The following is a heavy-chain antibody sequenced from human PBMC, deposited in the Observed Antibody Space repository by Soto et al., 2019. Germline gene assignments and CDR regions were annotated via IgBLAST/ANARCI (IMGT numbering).Heavy chain of an antibody. V-gene: IGHV3-30*18. CDR2: ISYDGSNK. Sequence: PGGSLRLSCAASGFTFSSYGMHWVRQAPGKGLEWVAVISYDGSNKYYADSVKGRFTISRGNSKNTLYLQMNSLRAEDTAVYYCAKDDRIAAPDWGQGTLVTVSS. CDR3: AKDDRIAAPD. CDR1: GFTFSSYG. J-gene: IGHJ4*02. D-gene: IGHD6-6*01.